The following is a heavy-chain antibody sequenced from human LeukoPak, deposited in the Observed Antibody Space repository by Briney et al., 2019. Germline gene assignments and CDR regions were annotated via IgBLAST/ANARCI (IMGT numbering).Heavy chain of an antibody. J-gene: IGHJ3*02. V-gene: IGHV3-30-3*01. Sequence: GTSLRLSCAASGFIFSTYTMHWVRQAPGKGLEWVADMSKVGTNKFYADSVKGRFTVSRDNSRNTLFLQTNSLRPEDTAIYHCARDSSINDVCYGLGAFDIWGQGTMVIVTS. CDR3: ARDSSINDVCYGLGAFDI. CDR2: MSKVGTNK. CDR1: GFIFSTYT. D-gene: IGHD2-8*01.